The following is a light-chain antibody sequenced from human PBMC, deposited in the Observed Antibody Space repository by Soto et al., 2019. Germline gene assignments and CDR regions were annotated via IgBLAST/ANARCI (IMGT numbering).Light chain of an antibody. J-gene: IGLJ3*02. CDR3: QSYASSLSAVV. CDR2: GNS. Sequence: QSVLTQPPSVSGAPGQRVTISCTGSSSNIGADYDVHWYQQLPGTAPKLLIYGNSNRPSGVPDRFSGSKSGTSASLAITGLQAEDDADYYCQSYASSLSAVVFGGGTKLTVL. CDR1: SSNIGADYD. V-gene: IGLV1-40*01.